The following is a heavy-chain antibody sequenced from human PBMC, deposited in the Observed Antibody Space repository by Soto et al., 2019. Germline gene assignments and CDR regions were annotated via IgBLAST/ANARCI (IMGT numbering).Heavy chain of an antibody. V-gene: IGHV5-51*01. Sequence: PGESLKISCKGSGYSFTSYWIGWVRQMPGKGLEWMGIIYPGDSDTRYSPSFQGQVTISADKSISTAYLQWSSLKASDTAMYYCARHEGSGGDGGGIDYWGQGTLVTVSS. D-gene: IGHD2-21*01. CDR3: ARHEGSGGDGGGIDY. CDR2: IYPGDSDT. J-gene: IGHJ4*02. CDR1: GYSFTSYW.